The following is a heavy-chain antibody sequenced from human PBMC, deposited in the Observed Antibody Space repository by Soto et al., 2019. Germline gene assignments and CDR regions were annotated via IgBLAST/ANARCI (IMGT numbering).Heavy chain of an antibody. CDR3: ATHRPIGLEAAPREGVDV. D-gene: IGHD6-13*01. Sequence: QVRLVQSGAEVKKPGSSVKVSCKTSGGTFSSYAISWVRQAPGQGLEWMGGIIPIFGRTNYAQKFQGRVTITADESTSTAYMDLSRLRSEDTAVYYCATHRPIGLEAAPREGVDVGGQGTTVTFSS. CDR1: GGTFSSYA. J-gene: IGHJ6*02. V-gene: IGHV1-69*01. CDR2: IIPIFGRT.